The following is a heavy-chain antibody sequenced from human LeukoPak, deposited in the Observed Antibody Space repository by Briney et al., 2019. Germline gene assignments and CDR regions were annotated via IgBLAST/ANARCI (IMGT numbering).Heavy chain of an antibody. J-gene: IGHJ5*02. CDR1: GYTFTGYY. Sequence: VSVKVSCKASGYTFTGYYMHWVRQAPGQGLEWMGWINPNSGGTNYAQKFQGRVTMTRDTSISTAYMELSRLRSDDTAVYYCARDVDYGDYLAWFDPWGQGTLVTVSS. D-gene: IGHD4-17*01. V-gene: IGHV1-2*02. CDR2: INPNSGGT. CDR3: ARDVDYGDYLAWFDP.